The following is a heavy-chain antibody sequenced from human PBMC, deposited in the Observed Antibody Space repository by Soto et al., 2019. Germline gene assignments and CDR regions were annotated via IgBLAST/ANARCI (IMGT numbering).Heavy chain of an antibody. CDR1: GFTFSSYA. Sequence: EVQLLESGGGLVQPGGSLRLSCAASGFTFSSYAMSWVRQAPGKGLEWVSAISGSGGSTYYADSVKGRFTISRDNSKNALYLQMNSLRAEDTAVYYCAKAQGITIFGVVPLDYWGQGTLVTVSS. V-gene: IGHV3-23*01. CDR3: AKAQGITIFGVVPLDY. CDR2: ISGSGGST. J-gene: IGHJ4*02. D-gene: IGHD3-3*01.